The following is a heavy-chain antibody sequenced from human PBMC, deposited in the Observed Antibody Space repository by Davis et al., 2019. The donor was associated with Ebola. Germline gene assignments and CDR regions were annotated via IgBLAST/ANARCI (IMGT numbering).Heavy chain of an antibody. V-gene: IGHV1-2*02. J-gene: IGHJ6*02. Sequence: AASVKVFCKASGYTFTGYYMHWVRQAPGQGLEWMGWINPNSGGTNYAQKFQGRVTMTRDTSTSTVYMELSSLRSEDTAVYYCASPLRSYYYGMDVWGQGTTVTVSS. CDR3: ASPLRSYYYGMDV. CDR2: INPNSGGT. CDR1: GYTFTGYY. D-gene: IGHD4-17*01.